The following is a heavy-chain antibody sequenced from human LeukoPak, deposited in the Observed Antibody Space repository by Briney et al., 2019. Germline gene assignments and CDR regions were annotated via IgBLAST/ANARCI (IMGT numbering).Heavy chain of an antibody. CDR2: IKSKTDGGTT. J-gene: IGHJ4*02. CDR1: GFTFSNAW. Sequence: EPGGSLRLSCAASGFTFSNAWMNWVRQAPGKGLEWVGRIKSKTDGGTTDYAAPVKGRFTISRNDSKNTLYLQMNSLKTEDTAVYYCSTTYYYDSSEGYWGQGTLVTVSS. D-gene: IGHD3-22*01. CDR3: STTYYYDSSEGY. V-gene: IGHV3-15*07.